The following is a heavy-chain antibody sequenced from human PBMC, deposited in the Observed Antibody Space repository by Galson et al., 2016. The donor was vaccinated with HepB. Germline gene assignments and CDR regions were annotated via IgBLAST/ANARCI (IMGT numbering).Heavy chain of an antibody. J-gene: IGHJ4*02. CDR2: ISGYSGNI. CDR3: AVGSDF. V-gene: IGHV1-18*01. CDR1: GYTFSDYG. Sequence: SVKVSCKASGYTFSDYGISWVRQAPGQGLEWVGWISGYSGNIEYAQKFQGRVTLTTSTSTANMELRSLRPDDTAVYYCAVGSDFWGRGTLITVSS. D-gene: IGHD1-26*01.